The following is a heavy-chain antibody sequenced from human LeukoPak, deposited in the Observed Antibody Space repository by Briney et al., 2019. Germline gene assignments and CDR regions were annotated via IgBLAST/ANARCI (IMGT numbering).Heavy chain of an antibody. D-gene: IGHD1-1*01. Sequence: EASVKLSCKASGYTFTSYDINWVRQATGQGLEWMGWMNPKSGATGYAQKFQGRVTFSRSTSISTAYMELSSLRSEDTAVYYCARADYEGYNWNDDAFDFRGQGTMVTVSA. J-gene: IGHJ3*01. CDR3: ARADYEGYNWNDDAFDF. V-gene: IGHV1-8*03. CDR1: GYTFTSYD. CDR2: MNPKSGAT.